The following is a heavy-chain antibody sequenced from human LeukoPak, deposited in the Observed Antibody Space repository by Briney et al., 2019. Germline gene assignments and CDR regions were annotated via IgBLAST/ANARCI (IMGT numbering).Heavy chain of an antibody. Sequence: SGPTLVKPTETLTLTCTFSGFSLTTSGVGVGWIRQPPGKALEWLTLVYWDDEKRFSPSLKSRLTITKDTSKNLVVLTMTNMDPVDTATFYCARYLAVTGTGSFDYWGQGTLVTVSS. CDR3: ARYLAVTGTGSFDY. CDR1: GFSLTTSGVG. J-gene: IGHJ4*02. D-gene: IGHD6-19*01. V-gene: IGHV2-5*02. CDR2: VYWDDEK.